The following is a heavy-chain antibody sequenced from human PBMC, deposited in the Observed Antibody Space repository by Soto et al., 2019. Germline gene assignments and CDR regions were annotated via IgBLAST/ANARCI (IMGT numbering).Heavy chain of an antibody. D-gene: IGHD3-22*01. CDR1: GFTFSNYG. J-gene: IGHJ4*02. CDR2: IWFDGNNK. CDR3: ARDLIHESSGAIDC. V-gene: IGHV3-33*01. Sequence: QVQLVESGGGVVQPGRSLRLSCAASGFTFSNYGMHWVRQAPGKGLEWVAVIWFDGNNKYYTESVKGRFTISRDNSKNTLHLQMNSLRVEDTAVYYCARDLIHESSGAIDCWGQGTQVTVSS.